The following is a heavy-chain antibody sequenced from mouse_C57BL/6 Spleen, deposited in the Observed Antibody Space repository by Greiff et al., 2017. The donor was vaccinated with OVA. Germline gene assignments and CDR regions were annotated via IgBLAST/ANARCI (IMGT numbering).Heavy chain of an antibody. CDR1: GFTFSDYY. D-gene: IGHD2-3*01. J-gene: IGHJ1*03. CDR3: ARDDGYYPYWYFDV. CDR2: INYDGSST. V-gene: IGHV5-16*01. Sequence: EVKLVESEGGLVQPGSSMKLSCTASGFTFSDYYMAWVRQVPEKGLEWVANINYDGSSTYYLDSLKSRFIISRDNAKNILYLQMSSLKSEDTATYYCARDDGYYPYWYFDVWGTGTTVTVSS.